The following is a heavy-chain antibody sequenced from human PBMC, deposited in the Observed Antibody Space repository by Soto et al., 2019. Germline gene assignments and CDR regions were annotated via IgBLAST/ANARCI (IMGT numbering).Heavy chain of an antibody. V-gene: IGHV4-30-2*01. D-gene: IGHD6-13*01. CDR2: IYHSGST. J-gene: IGHJ5*02. CDR1: GGSISSGGYS. CDR3: AREVAAAGINWFDP. Sequence: SETLSLTCAVSGGSISSGGYSWSWIRQPPGKGLEWIGYIYHSGSTYYNPSLKSRVTISVDRSKNQFSLKLSSVTAADTAVYYCAREVAAAGINWFDPWGQGTLVTVSS.